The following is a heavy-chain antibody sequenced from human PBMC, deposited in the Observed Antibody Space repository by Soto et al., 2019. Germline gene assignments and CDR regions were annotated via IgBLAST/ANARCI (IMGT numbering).Heavy chain of an antibody. CDR2: IVVASGQT. V-gene: IGHV1-58*02. CDR1: GSGFIRSG. Sequence: SVKVSCKASGSGFIRSGIQWVRQAHGQRLEWIGWIVVASGQTNYAQNFRGRVAITRDTSTATAYIELTGLTSEDTAVYFCSADRPDIGVGWWVWGQGIKVTVYS. CDR3: SADRPDIGVGWWV. J-gene: IGHJ6*02. D-gene: IGHD5-12*01.